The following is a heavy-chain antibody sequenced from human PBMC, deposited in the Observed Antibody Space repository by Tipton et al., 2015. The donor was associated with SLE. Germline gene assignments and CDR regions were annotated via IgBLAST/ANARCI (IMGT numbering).Heavy chain of an antibody. CDR2: ISSSSSYI. V-gene: IGHV3-21*01. D-gene: IGHD1-26*01. CDR3: AREWELEGDAFDI. J-gene: IGHJ3*02. Sequence: SLRLSCAASGFTFSSYSMNWVRQAPGKGLECVSSISSSSSYIYYADSVKGRFTISRDNAKNSLYLQMNSLRAEDTAVYYCAREWELEGDAFDIWGQGTMVTVSS. CDR1: GFTFSSYS.